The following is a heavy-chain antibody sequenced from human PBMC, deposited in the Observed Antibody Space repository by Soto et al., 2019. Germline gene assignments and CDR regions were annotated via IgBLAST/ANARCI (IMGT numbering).Heavy chain of an antibody. CDR1: GGSISSYY. Sequence: QVQLQESGPGLVKPSETLSLTCTVSGGSISSYYWSWIRQPPGKGLEWIGYIYYSGSTNYNPSLKSRVTISGDTSKNQFSLKLSSVTAADTAVYYFARHPGIAPLNWFDPWGQVTLVTGSS. D-gene: IGHD6-13*01. V-gene: IGHV4-59*08. CDR3: ARHPGIAPLNWFDP. CDR2: IYYSGST. J-gene: IGHJ5*02.